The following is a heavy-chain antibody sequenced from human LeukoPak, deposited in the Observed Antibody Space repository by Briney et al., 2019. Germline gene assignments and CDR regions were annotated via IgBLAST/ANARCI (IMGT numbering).Heavy chain of an antibody. D-gene: IGHD6-13*01. Sequence: KSSESLSLTCTVSGDSISSYYWSWIRQPPGKGLEWIGYLHYSGSTNYNPSLKSRVTISVDTSKNQFSLKLRSVTAADTAVYYCAKEIPWVSPWGQGTLVTVSS. V-gene: IGHV4-59*01. CDR2: LHYSGST. CDR3: AKEIPWVSP. J-gene: IGHJ5*02. CDR1: GDSISSYY.